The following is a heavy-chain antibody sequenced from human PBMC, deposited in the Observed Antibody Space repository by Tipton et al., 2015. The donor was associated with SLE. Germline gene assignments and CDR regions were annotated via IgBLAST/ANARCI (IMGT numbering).Heavy chain of an antibody. CDR1: GGSISSHY. CDR2: IYYSGST. J-gene: IGHJ6*02. CDR3: ARDPGYIYGLYGMDV. D-gene: IGHD5-18*01. V-gene: IGHV4-59*11. Sequence: TLSLTCTVSGGSISSHYWSWIRQPPGKGLEWIGYIYYSGSTNYNPSLKSRVTISVDTSKNQFSLKLSSVTAADTAVYYCARDPGYIYGLYGMDVWGQGTTVTVSS.